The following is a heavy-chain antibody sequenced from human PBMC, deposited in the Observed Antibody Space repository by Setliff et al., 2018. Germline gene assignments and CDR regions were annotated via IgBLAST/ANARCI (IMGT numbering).Heavy chain of an antibody. J-gene: IGHJ4*02. CDR3: ARQVDTPMAPIDY. CDR2: INHSGNT. Sequence: SETLSLTCAVSGDSISSGNWWSWVRQPPEKGLEWIGEINHSGNTNYNPSLKSRVTISVDKSTNQFSLKLSSVTAADSAIYYCARQVDTPMAPIDYWGQGTLVTVSS. CDR1: GDSISSGNW. D-gene: IGHD5-18*01. V-gene: IGHV4-4*02.